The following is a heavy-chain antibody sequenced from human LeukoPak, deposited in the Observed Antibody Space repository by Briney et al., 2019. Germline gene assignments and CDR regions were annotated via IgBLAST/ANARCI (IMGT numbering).Heavy chain of an antibody. CDR2: ISAYNGNT. CDR1: GYTFTSYG. J-gene: IGHJ5*02. CDR3: ARAGDFFNRYNWFDP. Sequence: ASVKVSCKASGYTFTSYGISWVRQAPGQGLEWMGWISAYNGNTNYAQKLQGRATMTTDTSTSTAYMELRSLRSDDTAVYYCARAGDFFNRYNWFDPWGQGTLVTVSS. D-gene: IGHD1-14*01. V-gene: IGHV1-18*01.